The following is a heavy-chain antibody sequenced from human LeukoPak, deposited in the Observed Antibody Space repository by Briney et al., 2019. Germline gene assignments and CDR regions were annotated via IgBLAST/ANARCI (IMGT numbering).Heavy chain of an antibody. CDR3: AREGVGLRRRWFDP. CDR2: LYSGGST. Sequence: PGGSLRLSCAASGFTVSSNYMSWVRQAPGKGLEWVSILYSGGSTYYADSVKDRFTISRDNSKNTLYLQMNSLRAEDTAVYYCAREGVGLRRRWFDPWGQGTLVTVSS. V-gene: IGHV3-66*01. J-gene: IGHJ5*02. CDR1: GFTVSSNY. D-gene: IGHD4-17*01.